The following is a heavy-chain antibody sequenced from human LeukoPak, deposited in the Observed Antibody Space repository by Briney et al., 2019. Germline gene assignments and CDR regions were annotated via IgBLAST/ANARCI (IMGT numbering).Heavy chain of an antibody. V-gene: IGHV3-7*01. Sequence: QSGGSLRLSCAASGFAFSDYWLSWVRQAPGKGLEWVANIKHDGSEKYYVDSVKGRFTISRDNAKNSLYLQMNSLRAEDTAVYYCARGAEVVTPLDYWGQGTLVTVSS. J-gene: IGHJ4*02. CDR3: ARGAEVVTPLDY. D-gene: IGHD3-22*01. CDR2: IKHDGSEK. CDR1: GFAFSDYW.